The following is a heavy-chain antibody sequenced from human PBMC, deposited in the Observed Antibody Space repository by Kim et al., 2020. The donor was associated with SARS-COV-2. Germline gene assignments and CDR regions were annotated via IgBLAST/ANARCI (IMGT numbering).Heavy chain of an antibody. V-gene: IGHV4-30-4*01. Sequence: SETLSLTCTVSGGSISSGDYYWSWIRQPPGKGLEWIGYIYYSGSTYYNPSLKSRVTISVDTSKNQFSLKLSSVTAADTAVYYCARDTASYYYGSGSYYMAGIDPWGQGTLVTVSS. CDR3: ARDTASYYYGSGSYYMAGIDP. J-gene: IGHJ5*02. CDR2: IYYSGST. CDR1: GGSISSGDYY. D-gene: IGHD3-10*01.